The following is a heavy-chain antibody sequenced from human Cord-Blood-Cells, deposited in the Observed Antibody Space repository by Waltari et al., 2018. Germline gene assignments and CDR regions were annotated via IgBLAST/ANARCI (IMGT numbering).Heavy chain of an antibody. J-gene: IGHJ4*02. CDR1: GGSFSGYY. D-gene: IGHD7-27*01. Sequence: QVQLQQWGAGLLKPSETLSLTCAVYGGSFSGYYWSWIRQPPGKGLEWIGEINHSGSTTYNPSLKSRVTISVDTSKNQFSLKLSSVTAADTAVYYCARGPYDPLHWGLGFLPSFDYWGQGTLVTVSS. CDR2: INHSGST. V-gene: IGHV4-34*01. CDR3: ARGPYDPLHWGLGFLPSFDY.